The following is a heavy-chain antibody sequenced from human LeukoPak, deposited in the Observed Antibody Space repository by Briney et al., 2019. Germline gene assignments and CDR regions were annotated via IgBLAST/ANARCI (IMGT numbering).Heavy chain of an antibody. CDR1: GYTFTSYY. V-gene: IGHV1-46*01. D-gene: IGHD2-2*01. CDR3: ARKTVVVPAAILGWFDP. J-gene: IGHJ5*02. Sequence: ASVKVSCKASGYTFTSYYMHWVRQAPGQGLEWMGVINPSGGSTTYAQKFQGRVIMTGDTSTTTIYMELSSLRSEDTAVYYCARKTVVVPAAILGWFDPWGQGTLVTVSS. CDR2: INPSGGST.